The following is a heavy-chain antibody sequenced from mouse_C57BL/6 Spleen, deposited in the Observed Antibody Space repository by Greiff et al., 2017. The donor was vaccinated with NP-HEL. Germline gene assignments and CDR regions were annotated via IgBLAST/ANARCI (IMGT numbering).Heavy chain of an antibody. CDR1: GFSFNTYA. CDR2: IRSKSNNYAT. V-gene: IGHV10-1*01. D-gene: IGHD4-1*01. Sequence: EVKVVESGGGLVQPKGSLKLSCAASGFSFNTYAMNWVRQAPGKGLEWVARIRSKSNNYATYSADSVKDRFTISRDDSESMLYLQMNNLKTEDTAMYYCVRHEAGRGGFDYWGQGTTLTVSS. CDR3: VRHEAGRGGFDY. J-gene: IGHJ2*01.